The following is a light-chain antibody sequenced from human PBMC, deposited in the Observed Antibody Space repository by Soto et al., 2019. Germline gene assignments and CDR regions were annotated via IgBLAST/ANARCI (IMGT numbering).Light chain of an antibody. J-gene: IGKJ4*01. Sequence: DIQMTQSPSTLSACVGDRVIITCRASQNVSGWLAWYQQRPGKAPNLLVSKASSLESGVPSRFSGSGSGTEFTLTISSLQPDDFATYYCQHYDTYPLTFGGGTKVEIK. CDR3: QHYDTYPLT. CDR1: QNVSGW. V-gene: IGKV1-5*03. CDR2: KAS.